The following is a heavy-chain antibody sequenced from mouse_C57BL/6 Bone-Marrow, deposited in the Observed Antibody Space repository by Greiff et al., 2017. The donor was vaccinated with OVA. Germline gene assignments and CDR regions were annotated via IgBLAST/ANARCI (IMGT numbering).Heavy chain of an antibody. V-gene: IGHV7-1*01. CDR1: GFTFSDFY. D-gene: IGHD1-1*01. Sequence: EVQLVESGGGLVQSGRSLRLSCATSGFTFSDFYMEWVRQAPGKGLEWIAASRNKANDYTTEYSVSVKGRFIVSRDTSQSILYLQMNALRAEDTAMYYCARATVVASYWYFDVWGTGTTVTVSS. CDR2: SRNKANDYTT. CDR3: ARATVVASYWYFDV. J-gene: IGHJ1*03.